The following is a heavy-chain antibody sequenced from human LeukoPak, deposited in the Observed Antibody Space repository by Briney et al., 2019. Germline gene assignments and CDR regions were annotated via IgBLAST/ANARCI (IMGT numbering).Heavy chain of an antibody. CDR3: AKAEVGATRYYYGMDV. Sequence: GGSLRLSCAASGFTFSSYAMSWVRQAPGKGLEWVSAISGSGGSTYYADSVKGRFTISRDNSKNTLYLQMNSLRAEDTAVYYCAKAEVGATRYYYGMDVWGQGTTVTVSS. CDR2: ISGSGGST. J-gene: IGHJ6*02. D-gene: IGHD1-26*01. V-gene: IGHV3-23*01. CDR1: GFTFSSYA.